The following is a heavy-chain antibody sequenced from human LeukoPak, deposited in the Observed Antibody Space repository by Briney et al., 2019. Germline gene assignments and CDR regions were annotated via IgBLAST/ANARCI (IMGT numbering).Heavy chain of an antibody. CDR2: IYHSGST. Sequence: SETLSLTCSVSGGSISSDNWNWIRQPPGKGLEWIGYIYHSGSTNYNPSLKSRVTISVDTSKNQFSLKLSSVTAADTAVYFCARRSWAARDAFDIWAKGQWSPSLQ. D-gene: IGHD3-16*01. V-gene: IGHV4-59*01. J-gene: IGHJ3*02. CDR1: GGSISSDN. CDR3: ARRSWAARDAFDI.